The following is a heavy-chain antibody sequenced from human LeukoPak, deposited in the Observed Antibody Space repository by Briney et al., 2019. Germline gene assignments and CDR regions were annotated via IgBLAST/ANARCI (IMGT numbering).Heavy chain of an antibody. V-gene: IGHV3-9*01. CDR1: GFTFDDYA. D-gene: IGHD3-22*01. CDR3: AKEAYYYDSSGVFDY. J-gene: IGHJ4*02. CDR2: ISWNSGSI. Sequence: GGSLRLSCAASGFTFDDYAMHWVRQAPGKGLEWVSGISWNSGSIGYADSVRGRFTISRDNAKNSLYLQMNSLRAEDTALYYCAKEAYYYDSSGVFDYWGQGTLVTVSS.